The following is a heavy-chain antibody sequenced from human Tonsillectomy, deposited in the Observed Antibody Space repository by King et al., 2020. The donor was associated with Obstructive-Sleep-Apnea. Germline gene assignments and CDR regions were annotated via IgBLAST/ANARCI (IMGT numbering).Heavy chain of an antibody. CDR1: GGSISSGNW. Sequence: HVQLQESGPGLVKTSGTLSLTCAVSGGSISSGNWWSWVRQPPGKGLEWIGEIYHSGSTNYNPSLNSRVTISVDKSKNQFSLKLSSVTAADTAVYYCARVGAAGRGWFDPWGQGTLVTVSS. D-gene: IGHD6-13*01. CDR2: IYHSGST. CDR3: ARVGAAGRGWFDP. J-gene: IGHJ5*02. V-gene: IGHV4-4*02.